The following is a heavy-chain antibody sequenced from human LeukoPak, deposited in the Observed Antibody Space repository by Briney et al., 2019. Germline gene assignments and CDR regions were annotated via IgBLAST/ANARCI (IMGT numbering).Heavy chain of an antibody. Sequence: PGGSLRLSCAASGFTFNKYGMHWVRQAPGKGLERVTVIRYDGSNKYYADSVKGRFAISRDNSKNTLYLQMNSLRAEDTAVYYCAKDTHIGYGDPSALYDYWGQGTLVTVSS. CDR3: AKDTHIGYGDPSALYDY. CDR1: GFTFNKYG. CDR2: IRYDGSNK. J-gene: IGHJ4*02. V-gene: IGHV3-30*02. D-gene: IGHD4-17*01.